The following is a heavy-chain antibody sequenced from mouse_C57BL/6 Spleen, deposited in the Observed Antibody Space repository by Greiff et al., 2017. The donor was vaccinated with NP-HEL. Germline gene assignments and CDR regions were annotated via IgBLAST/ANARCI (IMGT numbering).Heavy chain of an antibody. CDR3: AVEGNSLVDY. V-gene: IGHV1-82*01. D-gene: IGHD2-1*01. CDR1: GYAFSSSW. J-gene: IGHJ4*01. Sequence: QVQLQQSGPELVKPGASVKISCKASGYAFSSSWMNWVKQRPGKGLEWIGRIYPGDGDTNYNGKFKGKATLTADKSSSTAYMQLSSLTSEDSAVYFWAVEGNSLVDYWGQGTSVTVSS. CDR2: IYPGDGDT.